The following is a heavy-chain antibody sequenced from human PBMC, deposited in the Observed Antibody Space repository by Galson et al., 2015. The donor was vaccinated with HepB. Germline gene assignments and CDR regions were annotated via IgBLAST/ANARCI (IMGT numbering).Heavy chain of an antibody. J-gene: IGHJ5*02. Sequence: SVKVSCKASGYTFTGYYRHWVRQAPGQGREWMGRINPNSGGTNYAQKFQGRVTMTRDTSISTAYMELSRLRSDDTAVYYCARGPPNDSSWTGFDPWGQGTLVTVSS. CDR2: INPNSGGT. V-gene: IGHV1-2*06. CDR3: ARGPPNDSSWTGFDP. CDR1: GYTFTGYY. D-gene: IGHD6-13*01.